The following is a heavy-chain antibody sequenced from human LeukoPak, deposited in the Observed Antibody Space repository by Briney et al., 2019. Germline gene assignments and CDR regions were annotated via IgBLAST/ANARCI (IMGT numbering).Heavy chain of an antibody. J-gene: IGHJ4*02. CDR1: GFTFSSYG. V-gene: IGHV3-21*01. CDR2: ISSSSSYI. Sequence: PGGSLRLSRAASGFTFSSYGMNWVRQAPGKGLEGVSSISSSSSYIYYADSVKGRFTISRDNAKNSLYLQMNSLRAEDTAVYYCARLGAVTVFDYWGQGTLVTVSS. D-gene: IGHD3-16*01. CDR3: ARLGAVTVFDY.